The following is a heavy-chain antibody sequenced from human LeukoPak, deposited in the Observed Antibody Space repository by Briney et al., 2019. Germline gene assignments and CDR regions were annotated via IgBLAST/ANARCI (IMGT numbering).Heavy chain of an antibody. CDR1: GGSISSSSYY. CDR3: ARHDSMIVVARGFDP. D-gene: IGHD3-22*01. V-gene: IGHV4-39*01. Sequence: ASETLSLTCTVSGGSISSSSYYWGWIRQPPGKGLEWIGSIYYSGSTYYNPSLKSRVTISVDTSKNQFSLKLSSVTAADTAVYYCARHDSMIVVARGFDPWGRGTLVTVSS. J-gene: IGHJ5*02. CDR2: IYYSGST.